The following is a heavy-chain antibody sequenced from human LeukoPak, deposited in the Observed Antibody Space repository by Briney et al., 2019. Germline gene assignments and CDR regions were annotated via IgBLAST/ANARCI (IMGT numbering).Heavy chain of an antibody. Sequence: GGSLRLSCAASGFTFSSYWMHWVRQAPGKGLVWVSRINSDGSSTSYADSVKGRFTTSRDNAKNTLYLQMNSLRAEDTAVYYCAREIVGTRITMVRGVISGMDVWGQGTTVTVSS. CDR1: GFTFSSYW. V-gene: IGHV3-74*01. CDR3: AREIVGTRITMVRGVISGMDV. J-gene: IGHJ6*02. D-gene: IGHD3-10*01. CDR2: INSDGSST.